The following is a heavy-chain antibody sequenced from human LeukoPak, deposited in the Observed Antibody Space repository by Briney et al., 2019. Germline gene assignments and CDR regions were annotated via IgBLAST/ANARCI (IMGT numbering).Heavy chain of an antibody. V-gene: IGHV1-18*01. Sequence: GASVKVSCKASGYTFTSYGISWVRQAPGQGLEWMGWISAYNGNTNYAQKLQGRVTMTTDTSTSTAYMELRSLRSGDTAVYYCARDHVTMVRGVINWFDPWGQGILVTVSS. D-gene: IGHD3-10*01. CDR3: ARDHVTMVRGVINWFDP. CDR1: GYTFTSYG. J-gene: IGHJ5*02. CDR2: ISAYNGNT.